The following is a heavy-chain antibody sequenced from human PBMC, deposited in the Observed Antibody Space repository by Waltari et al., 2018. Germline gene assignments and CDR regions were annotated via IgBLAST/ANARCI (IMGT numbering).Heavy chain of an antibody. CDR3: AREALIDGFYYHMDV. V-gene: IGHV4-4*02. D-gene: IGHD3-22*01. CDR2: IFHTEAT. CDR1: GDSITSYNW. Sequence: QVQLHESGPGLVKPSGTLSLTCNVSGDSITSYNWWGWVRQPPGRGLEWIAEIFHTEATSYHPSLKSRVTMSVDTSKNQFSLNLNSVTAADTAVYFCAREALIDGFYYHMDVWGKGTTVTVSS. J-gene: IGHJ6*03.